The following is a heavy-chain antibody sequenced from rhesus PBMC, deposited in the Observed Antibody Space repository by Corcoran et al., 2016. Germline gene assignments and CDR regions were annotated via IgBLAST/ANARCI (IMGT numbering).Heavy chain of an antibody. V-gene: IGHV4-169*02. CDR1: GGSISSSY. D-gene: IGHD4-23*01. Sequence: QLQLQESGPGLVKPSETLSVTCAVSGGSISSSYWSWIRQAPGKGLEWIGYIYGSGSSTNYTPSLKSRVTLSVDTSKNQLSLKLSSVTTADTAVYYCAREFTVTAFDYWGQGVLVTVSS. CDR2: IYGSGSST. J-gene: IGHJ4*01. CDR3: AREFTVTAFDY.